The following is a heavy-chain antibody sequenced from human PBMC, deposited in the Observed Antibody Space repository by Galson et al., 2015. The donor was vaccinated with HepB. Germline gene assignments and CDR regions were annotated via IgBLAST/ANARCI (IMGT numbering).Heavy chain of an antibody. CDR2: ISSSSSYI. Sequence: SLRLSCAASGFTFSSYSMNWVRQAPGKGLEWVSSISSSSSYIYYADSVKGRFTISRDNAKNSLYLQMNSLRAEDTAVYCCAGLTVTTGAFDIWGQGTMVTVSS. V-gene: IGHV3-21*01. J-gene: IGHJ3*02. CDR1: GFTFSSYS. CDR3: AGLTVTTGAFDI. D-gene: IGHD4-17*01.